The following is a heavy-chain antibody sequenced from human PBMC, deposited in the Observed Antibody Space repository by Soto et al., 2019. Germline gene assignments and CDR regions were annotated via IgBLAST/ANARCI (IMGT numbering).Heavy chain of an antibody. CDR1: GYTFTGYY. CDR3: AKQSTGYSRDFDY. CDR2: INPNSGGT. J-gene: IGHJ4*02. Sequence: ASVKVSCKASGYTFTGYYMHWVRQAPGQGLEWMGWINPNSGGTNYAQKFQGRVTMTRDTSISTAYMELSRLRSDGTAVYYCAKQSTGYSRDFDYWGQGTLVTVPQ. V-gene: IGHV1-2*02. D-gene: IGHD6-13*01.